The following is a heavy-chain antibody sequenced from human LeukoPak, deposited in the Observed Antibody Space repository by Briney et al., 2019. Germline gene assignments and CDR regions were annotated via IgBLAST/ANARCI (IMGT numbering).Heavy chain of an antibody. D-gene: IGHD5-18*01. CDR1: GFTFSNHW. V-gene: IGHV3-74*01. CDR2: INTDGSRT. Sequence: GGSLRLSCAASGFTFSNHWMHWVRQAPGKGLVWVSRINTDGSRTSYADSVKGRFTISRDNARNTLYLQVNSLRAEDTAVYYCARSGVDTALDYWGQGTLVTVSS. CDR3: ARSGVDTALDY. J-gene: IGHJ4*02.